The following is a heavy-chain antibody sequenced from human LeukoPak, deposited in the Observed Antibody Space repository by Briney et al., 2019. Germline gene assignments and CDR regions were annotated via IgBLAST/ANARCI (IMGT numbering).Heavy chain of an antibody. CDR1: GFTFSSYR. V-gene: IGHV3-21*01. Sequence: GGSLRLSCAASGFTFSSYRMNWVRQAPGKGLEWVSSISSSSSYIYYADSVKGRFTISRDNAKNSLYLQMNSLRAEDAAVYYCARDFLGNWEYYFDYWGQGTLVTVSS. CDR2: ISSSSSYI. CDR3: ARDFLGNWEYYFDY. D-gene: IGHD7-27*01. J-gene: IGHJ4*02.